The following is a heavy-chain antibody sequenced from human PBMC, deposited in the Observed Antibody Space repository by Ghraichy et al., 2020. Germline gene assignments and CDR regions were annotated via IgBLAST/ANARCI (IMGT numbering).Heavy chain of an antibody. CDR3: ASRLDYYDSSGYWSVDVGDAFDI. Sequence: SLRLSCAASGFTFSSYWMSWVRQAPGKGLEWVANIKQDGSEKYYVDSVKGRFTISRDNAKNSLYLQMNSLRAEDTAVYYCASRLDYYDSSGYWSVDVGDAFDIWGQGTMVTVSS. CDR1: GFTFSSYW. J-gene: IGHJ3*02. CDR2: IKQDGSEK. V-gene: IGHV3-7*01. D-gene: IGHD3-22*01.